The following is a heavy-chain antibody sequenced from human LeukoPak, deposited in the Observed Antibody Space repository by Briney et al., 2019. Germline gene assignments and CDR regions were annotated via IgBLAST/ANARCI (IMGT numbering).Heavy chain of an antibody. J-gene: IGHJ4*02. CDR1: GGTFSSYA. V-gene: IGHV1-69*01. Sequence: RASVKVSCKASGGTFSSYAISWVRQAPGQGLEWMGGIIPIFGTANYAQKFQGRVTITADESTSTAYMELSSLRSEDTAVYYCARGSRRIRYFDWALDYWGQGTLVTVSS. CDR2: IIPIFGTA. D-gene: IGHD3-9*01. CDR3: ARGSRRIRYFDWALDY.